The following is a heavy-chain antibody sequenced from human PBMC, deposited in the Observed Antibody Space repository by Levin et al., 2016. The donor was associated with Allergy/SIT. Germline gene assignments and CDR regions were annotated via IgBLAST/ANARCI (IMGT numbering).Heavy chain of an antibody. V-gene: IGHV4-31*03. CDR3: ASLLPYYYDSSGYYYYYGMDV. D-gene: IGHD3-22*01. Sequence: SETLSLTCTVSGGSISSGGYYWSWIRQHPGKGLEWIGYIYYSGSTYYNPSLKSRLTISVDTSKNQFSLKLSSVTAADTAVYYCASLLPYYYDSSGYYYYYGMDVWGQGTTVTVSS. CDR1: GGSISSGGYY. CDR2: IYYSGST. J-gene: IGHJ6*02.